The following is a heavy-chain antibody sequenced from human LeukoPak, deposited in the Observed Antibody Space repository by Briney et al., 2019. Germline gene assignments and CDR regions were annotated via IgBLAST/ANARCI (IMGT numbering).Heavy chain of an antibody. D-gene: IGHD4-17*01. CDR2: ISVYNGNA. V-gene: IGHV1-18*01. CDR1: GYTFISYA. J-gene: IGHJ4*02. Sequence: ASVKVSCKASGYTFISYAITWVRQAPGQGLEWMGWISVYNGNANYAQKVQGRVTMTTDTSTSTAYMELRSLRSDDTAVYYCARGALRYGDPSLDYWSQGTLVTVSS. CDR3: ARGALRYGDPSLDY.